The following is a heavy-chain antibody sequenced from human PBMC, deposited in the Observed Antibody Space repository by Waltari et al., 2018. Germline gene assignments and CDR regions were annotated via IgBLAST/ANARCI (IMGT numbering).Heavy chain of an antibody. CDR3: AAGYGRERTYPD. Sequence: EVQLVQSGAEVKKPGAAVKISCKVSGYTFTDYYIHWVQQAPGQGLEWMGLVEPEDGETLYAGNFQGRVTITADTSTDTAYMELSSLGSEDTATYYCAAGYGRERTYPDWGQGTLVTVSS. V-gene: IGHV1-69-2*01. D-gene: IGHD1-1*01. J-gene: IGHJ4*02. CDR1: GYTFTDYY. CDR2: VEPEDGET.